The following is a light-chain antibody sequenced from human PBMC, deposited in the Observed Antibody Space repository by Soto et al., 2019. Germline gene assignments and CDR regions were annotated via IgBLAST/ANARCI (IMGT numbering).Light chain of an antibody. CDR1: QSISSW. V-gene: IGKV1-5*01. Sequence: DIQMTQSPSTLSASVGDRVTITCRASQSISSWLAWYQQKPGKAPKLLIYDASSLESGVPSRFSGSGSGTEFTLTISSLQPDDFATYYCQQYNTQRTFGPGTKVDIK. J-gene: IGKJ3*01. CDR2: DAS. CDR3: QQYNTQRT.